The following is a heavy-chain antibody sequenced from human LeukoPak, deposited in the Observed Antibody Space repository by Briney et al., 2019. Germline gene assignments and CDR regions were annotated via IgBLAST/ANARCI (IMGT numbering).Heavy chain of an antibody. CDR3: AREILGATTPDY. Sequence: SETLSLTCAVYGGSFSGHYWSWLRQPPGKGLEWIGEINDNGNTNYNPSLKSRVTMSVDRSKSQFSLKLSSVTAADTAMYYCAREILGATTPDYWGQGTLVAVSS. CDR2: INDNGNT. CDR1: GGSFSGHY. D-gene: IGHD1-26*01. J-gene: IGHJ4*02. V-gene: IGHV4-34*01.